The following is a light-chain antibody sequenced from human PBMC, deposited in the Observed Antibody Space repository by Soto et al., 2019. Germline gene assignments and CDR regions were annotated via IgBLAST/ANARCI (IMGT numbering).Light chain of an antibody. Sequence: EVVVTQSPATLSVSPGERVTLSCRASQSVDSDVAWFQHKPGQAPRLLIYGASTRAAGIPGRFSGSGSGTDFTLTISSLEPEDFAVYYCQQRNNWPLTFGGGTKVEVK. CDR2: GAS. V-gene: IGKV3-15*01. CDR3: QQRNNWPLT. J-gene: IGKJ4*01. CDR1: QSVDSD.